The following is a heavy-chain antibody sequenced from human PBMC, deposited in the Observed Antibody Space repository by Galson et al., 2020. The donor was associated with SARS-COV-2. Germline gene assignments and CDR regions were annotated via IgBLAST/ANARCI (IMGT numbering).Heavy chain of an antibody. V-gene: IGHV4-34*01. D-gene: IGHD1-26*01. CDR1: GGSFSGYY. CDR3: ARAAVAGGSYYGY. J-gene: IGHJ4*02. CDR2: INHSGST. Sequence: SETLSLTCAVYGGSFSGYYWSWIRQPPGKGLEWIGEINHSGSTNYNPSLKSRVTISVDTSKNQFSLKLSSVTAADTAVYYCARAAVAGGSYYGYWGQGTLVTVSS.